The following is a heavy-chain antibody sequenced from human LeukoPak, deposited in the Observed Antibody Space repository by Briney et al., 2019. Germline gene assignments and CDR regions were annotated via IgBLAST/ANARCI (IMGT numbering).Heavy chain of an antibody. CDR2: IGGDGTIT. J-gene: IGHJ4*02. CDR3: ATGYNHYYDY. V-gene: IGHV3-64*02. Sequence: GGSLRLSSAVSGAAFTILAMHWIRQCPGKELEFVSAIGGDGTITHYGDSVRGRFMITRDNSKNTMYLQMGGLRPEDTAVYFCATGYNHYYDYWGQGIQVTVSS. CDR1: GAAFTILA. D-gene: IGHD5-24*01.